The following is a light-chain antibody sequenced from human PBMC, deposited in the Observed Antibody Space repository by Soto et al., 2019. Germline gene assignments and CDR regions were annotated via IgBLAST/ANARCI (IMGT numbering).Light chain of an antibody. V-gene: IGKV3-20*01. CDR3: QQYGSSPT. Sequence: ESGLPQSPGTLSLSPGERATLSCRASQSVSSSYLAWYQQKPGQAPRLLIYGASSRATGIPDRFSGSGSGTDFTLTISRLEPEEFAGYYCQQYGSSPTFGQGTKVEIK. J-gene: IGKJ1*01. CDR1: QSVSSSY. CDR2: GAS.